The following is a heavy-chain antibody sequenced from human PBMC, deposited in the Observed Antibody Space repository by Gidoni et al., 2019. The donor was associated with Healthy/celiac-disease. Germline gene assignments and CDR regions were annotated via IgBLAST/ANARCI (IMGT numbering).Heavy chain of an antibody. Sequence: QVQLVASGGGVVQPGRSLRLSCAASGFTFSSYAMHWVRQAPGKGLEWVAVISYDGSNKYYADSVKGRFTISRDNSKNTLYLQMNSLRAEDTAVYYCARGVSIAAAGYYGMDVWGQGTTVTVSS. J-gene: IGHJ6*02. CDR2: ISYDGSNK. V-gene: IGHV3-30*04. CDR1: GFTFSSYA. CDR3: ARGVSIAAAGYYGMDV. D-gene: IGHD6-13*01.